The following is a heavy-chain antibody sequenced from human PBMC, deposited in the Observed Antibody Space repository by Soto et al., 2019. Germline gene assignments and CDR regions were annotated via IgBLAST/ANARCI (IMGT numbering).Heavy chain of an antibody. D-gene: IGHD2-2*01. V-gene: IGHV4-30-4*01. CDR3: ARAVDIVLVPAGYFDY. Sequence: QVQLQESGPGLVKPSQTLSLTCTVSGGSISSGDYYWSWIRQPPGKGLEWIGYIYYSGSTYYNPSLKSRVTISVDTSKNPFSLKLSSVTAADTAVYYCARAVDIVLVPAGYFDYWGQGTLVTVSS. J-gene: IGHJ4*02. CDR1: GGSISSGDYY. CDR2: IYYSGST.